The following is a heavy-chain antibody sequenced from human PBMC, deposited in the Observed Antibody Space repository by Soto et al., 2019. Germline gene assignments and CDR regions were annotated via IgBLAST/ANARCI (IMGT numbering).Heavy chain of an antibody. J-gene: IGHJ4*02. CDR3: HAYCGGDCYSDY. Sequence: ASVKVSCKVSGYTLTELSMPWVRQAPGKGLEWMVGFDPEDGETIYAQKFQGRVTMTEDTSTDTAYMELSSLRSEDTAVYYCHAYCGGDCYSDYWGQGTLVTVSS. CDR2: FDPEDGET. V-gene: IGHV1-24*01. CDR1: GYTLTELS. D-gene: IGHD2-21*02.